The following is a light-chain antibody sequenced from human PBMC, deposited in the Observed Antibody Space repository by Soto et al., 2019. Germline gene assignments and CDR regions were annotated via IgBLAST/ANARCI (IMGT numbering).Light chain of an antibody. CDR2: GAS. J-gene: IGKJ1*01. CDR3: QQYNNWPPGT. Sequence: EIVMTQSPATLSVSPGERATLSCRASQSVSSNLAWYQQKPGQAPRLLIYGASTKATGIPARFSGSGSGTEFELCISGLQSEGFAVYYCQQYNNWPPGTFGQGTKVEIK. V-gene: IGKV3-15*01. CDR1: QSVSSN.